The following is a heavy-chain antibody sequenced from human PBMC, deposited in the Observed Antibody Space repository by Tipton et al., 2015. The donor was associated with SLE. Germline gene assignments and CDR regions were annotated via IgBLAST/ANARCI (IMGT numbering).Heavy chain of an antibody. CDR1: GFNFDDYA. D-gene: IGHD2-15*01. J-gene: IGHJ2*01. V-gene: IGHV3-9*01. Sequence: RSLRLSCAASGFNFDDYAMQWVRQTPEKGLEWVSGLSWNSGNIDYADSVKGRFTISRDNAKSSLYLQVNSLRAEDTAVYYCAREGCSGGSCYSHWYFDLWGRGTLVTVSS. CDR2: LSWNSGNI. CDR3: AREGCSGGSCYSHWYFDL.